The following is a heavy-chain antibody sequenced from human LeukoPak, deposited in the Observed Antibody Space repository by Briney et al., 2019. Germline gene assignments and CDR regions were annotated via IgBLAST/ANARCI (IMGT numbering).Heavy chain of an antibody. V-gene: IGHV4-59*01. CDR1: GGSISNYY. D-gene: IGHD1-26*01. CDR2: IYYGGNT. Sequence: SSETLSLTCTVSGGSISNYYWSWNRQPPGKGLEWIGYIYYGGNTNYNPSLKSRVTISVDTSKNQFSLKLSSVTAADTAVYYCARDEGAGAPYFDYWGQGTLVTVSS. J-gene: IGHJ4*02. CDR3: ARDEGAGAPYFDY.